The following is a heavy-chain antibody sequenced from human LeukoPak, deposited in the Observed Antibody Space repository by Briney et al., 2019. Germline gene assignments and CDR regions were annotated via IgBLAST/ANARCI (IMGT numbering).Heavy chain of an antibody. D-gene: IGHD3-3*02. CDR1: GGSISSYY. CDR3: ARGIFGVVTRGPDY. CDR2: IYTSGST. Sequence: SETLSLTCTVSGGSISSYYWSWIRQPAGKGLEWIGRIYTSGSTNYNPSLKSRVTISADKSKNQVSLKLTSVTAADTAVYYCARGIFGVVTRGPDYWGQGTLVTVSS. V-gene: IGHV4-4*07. J-gene: IGHJ4*02.